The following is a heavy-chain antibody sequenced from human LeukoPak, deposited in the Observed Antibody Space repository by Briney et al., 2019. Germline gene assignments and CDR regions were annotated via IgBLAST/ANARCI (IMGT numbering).Heavy chain of an antibody. CDR2: INGGGDAT. V-gene: IGHV3-23*01. CDR3: ARCTASCYANAFDV. J-gene: IGHJ3*01. CDR1: GVTFNNNA. D-gene: IGHD2-2*01. Sequence: PGGSLRLPCTASGVTFNNNAMSWVRQAPGKGLEWVSAINGGGDATEYTDSVKGRFTISRDNSKNTLYLQMKSLRPEDTAVYYCARCTASCYANAFDVWGQGTLLTVSS.